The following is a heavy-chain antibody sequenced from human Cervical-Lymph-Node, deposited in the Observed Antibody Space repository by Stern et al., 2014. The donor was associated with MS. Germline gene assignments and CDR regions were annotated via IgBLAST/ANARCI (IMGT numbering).Heavy chain of an antibody. CDR1: GYSISRGYY. J-gene: IGHJ3*02. D-gene: IGHD3-3*01. CDR3: ARADDFTAAFDI. V-gene: IGHV4-38-2*02. CDR2: IYHSGST. Sequence: VQLEESGPGLVKPSETLSLTCTVSGYSISRGYYWGWIRQPPGKGLEWIGSIYHSGSTYYKPSLKRRVTISVHTPKTQLSPKLRLVTAADTAVYYCARADDFTAAFDIWGQGTMVTVSS.